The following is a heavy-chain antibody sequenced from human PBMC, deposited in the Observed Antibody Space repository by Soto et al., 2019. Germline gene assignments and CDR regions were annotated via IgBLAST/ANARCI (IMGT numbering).Heavy chain of an antibody. J-gene: IGHJ4*02. V-gene: IGHV3-23*01. CDR2: ISGSGGST. D-gene: IGHD3-22*01. CDR1: GFTFSSYA. CDR3: AKDSESVYYYDSSGYYPLDY. Sequence: GGSLRLSCAASGFTFSSYAMSWVRQAPGKGLEWVSAISGSGGSTYYADSVKGRFTISRDNSKNTLYLQMNSLRAEDTAVYYCAKDSESVYYYDSSGYYPLDYWGQGTLVTVSS.